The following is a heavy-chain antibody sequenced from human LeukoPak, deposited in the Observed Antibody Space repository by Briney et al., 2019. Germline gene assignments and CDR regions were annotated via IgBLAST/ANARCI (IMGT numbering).Heavy chain of an antibody. CDR1: GYTFTSYD. D-gene: IGHD3-22*01. J-gene: IGHJ4*02. CDR3: ARGTYYYDSSGYSYIDY. V-gene: IGHV1-8*03. Sequence: ASVKVSCKASGYTFTSYDINWVRQATGQGLEWMGWMNPNSGNTGYAQKFQGRVTITRNTSISTAYMELSSLRSEDTAVYYCARGTYYYDSSGYSYIDYWGQGTLVTVSS. CDR2: MNPNSGNT.